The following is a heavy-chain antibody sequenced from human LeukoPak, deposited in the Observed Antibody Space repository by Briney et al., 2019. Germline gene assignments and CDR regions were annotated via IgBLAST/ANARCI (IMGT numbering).Heavy chain of an antibody. CDR1: GFTFSSYA. Sequence: QTGGSLRLSCAASGFTFSSYAMSWVRQAPGKGLEWVSAISNDGGGTNYADFVKGRFTISRDNSKNTLFLQMNSLRAEDTALYYCTKGSSGYFVDLWGQGTLVTVSS. J-gene: IGHJ5*02. D-gene: IGHD3-22*01. CDR2: ISNDGGGT. V-gene: IGHV3-23*01. CDR3: TKGSSGYFVDL.